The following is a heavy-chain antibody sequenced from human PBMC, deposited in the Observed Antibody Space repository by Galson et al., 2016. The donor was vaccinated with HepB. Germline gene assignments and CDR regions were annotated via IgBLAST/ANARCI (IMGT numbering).Heavy chain of an antibody. CDR2: ISRGSGYI. V-gene: IGHV3-21*01. D-gene: IGHD5-18*01. CDR3: CVDTAMDYVFDY. Sequence: SLRLSCAASEFTFSTYGMHWVRQAPGKGLEWVSSISRGSGYIYYADSVKGRFTISRDNAKNSLFLQMNSLRAEDTAVYYCCVDTAMDYVFDYWGQGTLVTVSS. CDR1: EFTFSTYG. J-gene: IGHJ4*02.